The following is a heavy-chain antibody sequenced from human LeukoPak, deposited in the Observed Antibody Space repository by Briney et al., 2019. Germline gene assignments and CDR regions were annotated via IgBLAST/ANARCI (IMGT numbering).Heavy chain of an antibody. V-gene: IGHV3-23*01. J-gene: IGHJ4*02. CDR1: GSTFSNFA. CDR3: AKVQFNWGPIDY. Sequence: GGSLRLSCAASGSTFSNFAIRWVRQVPGKGLEWVSSIDGSGDKTHYPDSVRGRFTVSRDNSKNTLYLQMNSLRVEDTATYFCAKVQFNWGPIDYWGPGNPVIVSS. CDR2: IDGSGDKT. D-gene: IGHD7-27*01.